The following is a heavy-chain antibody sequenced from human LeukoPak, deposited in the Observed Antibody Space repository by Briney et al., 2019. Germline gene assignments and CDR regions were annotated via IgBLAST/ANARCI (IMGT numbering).Heavy chain of an antibody. Sequence: SETLSLTCTVSGGSFTSGGYYWSWIRQPPGTGLEWMGYIYYTGSTHYNPSLESRISMSVDTSKRQFSLNLMSVTGADTAIYYCARDKVTVTGNWFDSWGQGTLVAVSS. CDR2: IYYTGST. V-gene: IGHV4-31*03. D-gene: IGHD4-17*01. CDR1: GGSFTSGGYY. J-gene: IGHJ5*01. CDR3: ARDKVTVTGNWFDS.